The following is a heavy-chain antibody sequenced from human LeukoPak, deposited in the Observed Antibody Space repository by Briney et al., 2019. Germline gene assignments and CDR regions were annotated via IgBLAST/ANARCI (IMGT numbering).Heavy chain of an antibody. Sequence: GSLRLSCAASGFTFSSYAMSWVRQAPGKGLEWVSAISGSGGSTYYPDSVKGRFTISRDNSKNTLYLQMNSLRAEDTAVYYCAKALLISPVLLWFGDPLDYWGQGTLVTVSS. CDR1: GFTFSSYA. CDR2: ISGSGGST. CDR3: AKALLISPVLLWFGDPLDY. D-gene: IGHD3-10*01. V-gene: IGHV3-23*01. J-gene: IGHJ4*02.